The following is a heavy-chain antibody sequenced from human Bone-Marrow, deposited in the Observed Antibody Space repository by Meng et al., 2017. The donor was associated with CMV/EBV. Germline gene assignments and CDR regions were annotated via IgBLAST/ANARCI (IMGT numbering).Heavy chain of an antibody. CDR3: ARDRPAPYLEWLLSHYYYGMDV. CDR1: GGSISSGGYY. D-gene: IGHD3-3*01. Sequence: SETLSLTCTVSGGSISSGGYYWSWIRQHPGKGLEWIGYIYYSGSTYYNPSLKSRVTISVDTSKNQFSLKLSSVTAADTAVYYCARDRPAPYLEWLLSHYYYGMDVWGQGTTVTVSS. V-gene: IGHV4-31*03. J-gene: IGHJ6*02. CDR2: IYYSGST.